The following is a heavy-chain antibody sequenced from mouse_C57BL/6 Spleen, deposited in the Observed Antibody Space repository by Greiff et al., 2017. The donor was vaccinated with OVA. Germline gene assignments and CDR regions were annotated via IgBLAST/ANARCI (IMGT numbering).Heavy chain of an antibody. J-gene: IGHJ2*01. Sequence: EVKLQQSGPGLVKPSQSLSLTCSVTGYSITSGYYWNWIRQFPGNKLEWMGYISYDGSNNYNPSLKNRISITRDTSKNQFFLKLNSVTTEDTATYYCATYSNYIYYFDYWGQGTTLTVSS. CDR1: GYSITSGYY. V-gene: IGHV3-6*01. D-gene: IGHD2-5*01. CDR3: ATYSNYIYYFDY. CDR2: ISYDGSN.